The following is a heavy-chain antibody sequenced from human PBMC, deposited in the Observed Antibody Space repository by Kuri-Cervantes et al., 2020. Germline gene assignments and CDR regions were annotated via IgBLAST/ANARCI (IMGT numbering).Heavy chain of an antibody. CDR3: ARVRIQLWQDAYDI. V-gene: IGHV3-7*03. CDR1: GFTFNSFY. CDR2: IEADGSEN. J-gene: IGHJ3*02. Sequence: GESLKISCAASGFTFNSFYMNWVRQAPGRGLEWVANIEADGSENHYADSVKGRFTIFRDNANNSLYLQMHSLTAEDTALYYCARVRIQLWQDAYDIWGQGTMVTVSS. D-gene: IGHD5-18*01.